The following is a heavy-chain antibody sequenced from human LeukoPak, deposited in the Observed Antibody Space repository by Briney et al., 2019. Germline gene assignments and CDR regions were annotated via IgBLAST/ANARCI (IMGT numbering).Heavy chain of an antibody. D-gene: IGHD3-22*01. J-gene: IGHJ4*02. CDR1: GFTFSSYG. V-gene: IGHV3-30*02. Sequence: GGSLRLSCAASGFTFSSYGMHWVRQAPGKGLEWVAFIRYDGSNKYYADSVKGRFTISRDNSKNTLYLQMNSLRAEDTAVYYCAKIGNYYDSSGYYSPGWGQGTLVTVSS. CDR3: AKIGNYYDSSGYYSPG. CDR2: IRYDGSNK.